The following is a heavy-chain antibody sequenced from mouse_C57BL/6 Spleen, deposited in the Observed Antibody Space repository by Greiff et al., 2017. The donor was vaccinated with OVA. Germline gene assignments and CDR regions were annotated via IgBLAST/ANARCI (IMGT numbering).Heavy chain of an antibody. CDR1: GFNIKNTY. CDR2: IDPANGNT. V-gene: IGHV14-3*01. CDR3: AREDPPPYGSSYYYAMDY. Sequence: EVQLQQSVAELVRPGASVKLSCTASGFNIKNTYMHWVKQRPEQGLEWIGRIDPANGNTKYAPKFQGKATITADTSSNTAYLQLSSLTSEDTAIYYGAREDPPPYGSSYYYAMDYWGQGTSVTVSS. J-gene: IGHJ4*01. D-gene: IGHD1-1*01.